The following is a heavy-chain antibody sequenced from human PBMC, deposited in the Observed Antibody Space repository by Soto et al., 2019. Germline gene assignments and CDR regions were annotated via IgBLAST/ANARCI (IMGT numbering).Heavy chain of an antibody. D-gene: IGHD3-22*01. V-gene: IGHV3-23*01. CDR3: AKNPGYYYDSTGYHFDY. Sequence: HLGGSLRCWCVSCGITCTAHASDWVRWAPGKGLEWVSAISYGGGTTYYADSVKGRFTISRDNSKNTLYLQMNSLRAEDTAVYYCAKNPGYYYDSTGYHFDYWGQGT. CDR2: ISYGGGTT. CDR1: GITCTAHA. J-gene: IGHJ4*02.